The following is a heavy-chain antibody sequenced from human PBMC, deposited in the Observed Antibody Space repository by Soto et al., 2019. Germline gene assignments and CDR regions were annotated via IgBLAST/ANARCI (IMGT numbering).Heavy chain of an antibody. J-gene: IGHJ4*02. CDR2: IYYSGST. CDR3: ARDKITGLFDY. V-gene: IGHV4-59*12. CDR1: GDSISNYY. D-gene: IGHD2-8*02. Sequence: SETLSLTCTVSGDSISNYYWTWIRQPPGKGLEWIGYIYYSGSTNYNPSLKSRVTISVDTSKKQFSLKLTSVTAADTAVYYCARDKITGLFDYWGQGTLVTVFS.